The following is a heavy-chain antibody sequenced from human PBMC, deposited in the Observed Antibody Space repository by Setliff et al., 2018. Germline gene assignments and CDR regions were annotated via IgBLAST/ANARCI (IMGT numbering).Heavy chain of an antibody. V-gene: IGHV3-30*02. Sequence: GESLRLSCAASGFTFSAYGMHWVRQAPGKGLEWVAVVPYDGSNKWYADSVKGRFTISRDNSKNTLYLQLNSLRPEDTAVYYCVKEGIAATGTASDIWGQGTMVTVSS. CDR1: GFTFSAYG. D-gene: IGHD6-13*01. CDR3: VKEGIAATGTASDI. CDR2: VPYDGSNK. J-gene: IGHJ3*02.